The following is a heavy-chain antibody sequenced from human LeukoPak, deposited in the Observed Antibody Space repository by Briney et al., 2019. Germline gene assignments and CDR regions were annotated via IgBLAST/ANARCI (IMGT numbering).Heavy chain of an antibody. Sequence: PSETLSLTCVVYGGSFSGYYWSWIRQPPGKGLEWVGEVKKSGSITYNPSLKSRLTLSLDTSKNHFSLKLTSVTAADTAVYYCVRDVTSVTVRSAFDVWGQGTTVTISS. V-gene: IGHV4-34*01. D-gene: IGHD2-2*01. CDR1: GGSFSGYY. CDR2: VKKSGSI. J-gene: IGHJ3*01. CDR3: VRDVTSVTVRSAFDV.